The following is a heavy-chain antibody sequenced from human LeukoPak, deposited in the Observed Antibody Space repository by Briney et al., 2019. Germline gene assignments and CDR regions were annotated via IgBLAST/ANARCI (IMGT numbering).Heavy chain of an antibody. Sequence: GGSLRLSCAASGFTFSSYGIHWVRQAPGKGLEWVAVISYDGSNKYYADSVKGRFTISRDNSKNTLYLQMNSLRAEDTAVYYCAKDYVHGDLLRIYYYDGMDVWGQGTTVTVSS. D-gene: IGHD4-17*01. CDR3: AKDYVHGDLLRIYYYDGMDV. CDR1: GFTFSSYG. CDR2: ISYDGSNK. J-gene: IGHJ6*02. V-gene: IGHV3-30*18.